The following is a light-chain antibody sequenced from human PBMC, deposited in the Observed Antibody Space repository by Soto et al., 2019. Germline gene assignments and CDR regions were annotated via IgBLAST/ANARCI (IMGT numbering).Light chain of an antibody. CDR3: QQSYSTPPT. V-gene: IGKV1-39*01. J-gene: IGKJ4*01. CDR1: QSISSY. CDR2: AAS. Sequence: DIQMTQSPSSLSASVGDRVTITCRASQSISSYLNWYQQKPGNAPKLLIYAASSLQSGVPSRFSGSGSGTDFTLTISSXQPEDFATYYCQQSYSTPPTFGGGTKVDTK.